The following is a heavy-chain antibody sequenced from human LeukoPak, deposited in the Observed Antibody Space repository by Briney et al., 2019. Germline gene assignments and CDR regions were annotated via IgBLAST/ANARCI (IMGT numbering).Heavy chain of an antibody. J-gene: IGHJ4*02. CDR1: GFTFDDYA. D-gene: IGHD5-12*01. Sequence: PGGSLRLSCAASGFTFDDYAMHWVRQAPGKGLEWVSSISSSSSYIYYADSVKGRFTISRDNAKNSLYLQMNSLRAEDTAVYYCARARGGYELDYWGQGTLVTVSS. CDR3: ARARGGYELDY. CDR2: ISSSSSYI. V-gene: IGHV3-21*01.